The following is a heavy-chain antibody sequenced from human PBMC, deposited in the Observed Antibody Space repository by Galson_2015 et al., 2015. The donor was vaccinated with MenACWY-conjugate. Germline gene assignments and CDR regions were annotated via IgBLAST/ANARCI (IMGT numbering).Heavy chain of an antibody. CDR1: GFTFSSCA. CDR3: AKDKNFGDFGDFYY. D-gene: IGHD2-21*02. Sequence: SLRLSCAASGFTFSSCAMSWVRQAPGKGLEWVSGISGGGDDTYYADSVKGRFTISRANSRNTLYLQMNSLRAEDTAVYYCAKDKNFGDFGDFYYWGQGTLVTVSS. V-gene: IGHV3-23*01. CDR2: ISGGGDDT. J-gene: IGHJ4*02.